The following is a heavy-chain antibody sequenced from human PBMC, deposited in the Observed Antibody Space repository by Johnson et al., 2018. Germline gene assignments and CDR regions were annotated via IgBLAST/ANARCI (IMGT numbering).Heavy chain of an antibody. J-gene: IGHJ6*03. CDR2: IRSKPNNYAT. V-gene: IGHV3-73*01. CDR1: GFTFSDSA. CDR3: IRRWQSHGGYMDV. D-gene: IGHD2-15*01. Sequence: VQLVESGGGLVQPGGSLKLSCAASGFTFSDSAVHWVRQASGKGLEWVGRIRSKPNNYATSYAASVRGRFTISRDESNTRAYLQMNSLEIEDTAVYYCIRRWQSHGGYMDVWGKGTTVTVSS.